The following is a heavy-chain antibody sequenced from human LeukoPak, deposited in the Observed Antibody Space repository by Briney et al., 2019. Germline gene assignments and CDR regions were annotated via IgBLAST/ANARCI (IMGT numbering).Heavy chain of an antibody. J-gene: IGHJ6*02. CDR1: GFTFSSYA. CDR2: ISYDGSNK. V-gene: IGHV3-30*04. D-gene: IGHD5-24*01. Sequence: GGSLRLSCAASGFTFSSYAMSWVRQAPGKGLEWVAVISYDGSNKYYADSVKGRFTISRDNSKNTLYLQMNSLRAEDTAVYYCARRLQLGYYYYYGMDVWGQGTTVTVSS. CDR3: ARRLQLGYYYYYGMDV.